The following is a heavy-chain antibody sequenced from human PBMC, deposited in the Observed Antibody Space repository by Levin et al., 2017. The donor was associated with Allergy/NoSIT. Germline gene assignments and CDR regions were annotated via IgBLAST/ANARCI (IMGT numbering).Heavy chain of an antibody. CDR3: AGRPSSTSPLYYYYGMDV. V-gene: IGHV1-69*13. CDR1: GGTFSSYA. D-gene: IGHD2-2*01. CDR2: IIPIFGTA. Sequence: SVKVSCKASGGTFSSYAISWVRQAPGQGLEWMGGIIPIFGTANYAQKFQGRVTITADESTSTAYMELSSLRSEDTAVYYCAGRPSSTSPLYYYYGMDVWGQGTTVTVSS. J-gene: IGHJ6*02.